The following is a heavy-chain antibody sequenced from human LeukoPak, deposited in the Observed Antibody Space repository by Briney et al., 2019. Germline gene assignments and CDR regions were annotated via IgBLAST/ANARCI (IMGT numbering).Heavy chain of an antibody. J-gene: IGHJ4*02. CDR1: GFSFSNYA. CDR2: ISYDGSHK. D-gene: IGHD3-16*01. CDR3: ASLGDSDY. V-gene: IGHV3-30*03. Sequence: AGGSLRLSCAASGFSFSNYAMHWVRQAPGKGLEWVAVISYDGSHKYYVDSLKGRFTISRDNAKSSLYLQMNSLRAEDTAVYYCASLGDSDYWGQGTLVTVSS.